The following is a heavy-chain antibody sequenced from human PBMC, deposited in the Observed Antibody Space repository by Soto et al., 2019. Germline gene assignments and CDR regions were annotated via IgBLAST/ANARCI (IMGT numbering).Heavy chain of an antibody. D-gene: IGHD3-22*01. CDR3: AANGLVGYYYDSSGYYAKTTPPDY. V-gene: IGHV3-23*01. J-gene: IGHJ4*02. Sequence: GGSLRLSCAASGFTFSSYAMSWVRQAPGKGLEWVSAISGSGGSTYYADSVKGRFTISRDNSKNTLYLQMNSLRAEDTAVYYCAANGLVGYYYDSSGYYAKTTPPDYWGQGTLVTVSS. CDR1: GFTFSSYA. CDR2: ISGSGGST.